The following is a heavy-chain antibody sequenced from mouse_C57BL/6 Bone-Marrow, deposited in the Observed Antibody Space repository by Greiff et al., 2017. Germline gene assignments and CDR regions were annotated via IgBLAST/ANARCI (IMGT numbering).Heavy chain of an antibody. Sequence: EVKLVESGGGLVKPGGSLKLSCAASGFTFSSYAMSWVRQTPEKRLEWVATISDGGSYTYYPDNVKGRFTISRDNAKNNLYLQMSHLKSEDTAMYYCARDGGVYGAYWGQGTLVTVSA. CDR2: ISDGGSYT. D-gene: IGHD1-1*02. CDR3: ARDGGVYGAY. CDR1: GFTFSSYA. J-gene: IGHJ3*01. V-gene: IGHV5-4*01.